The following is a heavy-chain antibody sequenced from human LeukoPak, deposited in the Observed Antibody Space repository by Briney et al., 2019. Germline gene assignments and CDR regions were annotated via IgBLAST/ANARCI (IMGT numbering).Heavy chain of an antibody. J-gene: IGHJ4*02. CDR3: ARREGIVGPGPFDY. CDR1: GGSISNYY. D-gene: IGHD1-26*01. CDR2: IYTSGST. Sequence: SETLSLTCTVSGGSISNYYWSWIRQPAGKGLEWIGRIYTSGSTYYNPSLKSRVTISVDTSKNQFSLKLSSVTAADTAVYYCARREGIVGPGPFDYWGQGTLVTVSS. V-gene: IGHV4-4*07.